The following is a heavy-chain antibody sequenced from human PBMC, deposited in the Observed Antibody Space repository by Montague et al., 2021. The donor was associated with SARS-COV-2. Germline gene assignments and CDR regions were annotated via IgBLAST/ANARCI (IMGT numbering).Heavy chain of an antibody. Sequence: SETLSLTCTVSGGSISSYYWSWIRQPPGKGLEWIGYIYYSGSTNYNPSXXGRVTISVDTSKNQFSLKLSSVTAADTAVYYCARVFPRWLLFDPYFDYWGQGTLVTVSS. CDR3: ARVFPRWLLFDPYFDY. V-gene: IGHV4-59*01. CDR1: GGSISSYY. J-gene: IGHJ4*02. CDR2: IYYSGST. D-gene: IGHD5-24*01.